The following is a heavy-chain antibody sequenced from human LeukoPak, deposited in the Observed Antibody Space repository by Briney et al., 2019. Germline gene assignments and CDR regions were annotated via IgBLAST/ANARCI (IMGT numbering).Heavy chain of an antibody. CDR2: ISAYNGNT. D-gene: IGHD2-21*02. J-gene: IGHJ4*02. CDR3: ARVTLPEYCGGDCYSPMPDY. V-gene: IGHV1-18*01. CDR1: GYTFTSYG. Sequence: GASVKVSCKASGYTFTSYGISWVRQAPGQGLEWMGWISAYNGNTNYAQKLQGRVTMTTDTSTSTAYMELRSLRSDDTAVYYCARVTLPEYCGGDCYSPMPDYWGQGTLVTVSS.